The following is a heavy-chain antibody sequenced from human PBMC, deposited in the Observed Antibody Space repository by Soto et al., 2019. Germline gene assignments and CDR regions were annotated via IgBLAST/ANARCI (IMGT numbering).Heavy chain of an antibody. CDR1: GFTFSSYA. D-gene: IGHD2-2*01. J-gene: IGHJ4*02. V-gene: IGHV3-23*01. CDR3: AKSPYGSSTSCYGGRDY. Sequence: GGSLRLSCAASGFTFSSYAMSWVRQAPGKGLEWVSAISGSGGSTYYADSVKGRFTISRDNSKNTLYLQMNSLRAEDTAVYYCAKSPYGSSTSCYGGRDYWGQGTLVTVSS. CDR2: ISGSGGST.